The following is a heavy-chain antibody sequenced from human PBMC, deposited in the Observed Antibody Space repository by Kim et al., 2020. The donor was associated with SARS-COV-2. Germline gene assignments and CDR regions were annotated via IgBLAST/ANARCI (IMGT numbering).Heavy chain of an antibody. CDR2: ISAYNGNT. CDR3: VSDSKIPQLWTYYYYYYGMDV. J-gene: IGHJ6*02. Sequence: ASVKVSCKASGYTFTSYGISWVRQAPGQGLEWMGWISAYNGNTNYAQKLQGRVTMTTDTSTSTAYMELRSLRADDTAVYYCVSDSKIPQLWTYYYYYYGMDVWGQGTTVTVSS. D-gene: IGHD5-18*01. CDR1: GYTFTSYG. V-gene: IGHV1-18*01.